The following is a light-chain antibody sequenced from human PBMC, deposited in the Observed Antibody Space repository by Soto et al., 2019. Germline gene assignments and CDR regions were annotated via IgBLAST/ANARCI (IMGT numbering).Light chain of an antibody. Sequence: EVVLTQTPGTLSLSHGERATLSCRASQSVSSSYLAWYQQKPGQAPRLLIYGASSRATGIPDRFSGSGSGTDFTLTISRLEPEDFAVYYCQQYGSSGTFGQGTKV. CDR3: QQYGSSGT. V-gene: IGKV3-20*01. CDR2: GAS. CDR1: QSVSSSY. J-gene: IGKJ1*01.